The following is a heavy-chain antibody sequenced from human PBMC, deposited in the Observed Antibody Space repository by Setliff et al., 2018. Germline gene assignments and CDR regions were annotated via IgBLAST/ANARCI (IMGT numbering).Heavy chain of an antibody. V-gene: IGHV3-23*01. CDR2: MYGVGAT. CDR3: AKDRVPDGYWDFDY. D-gene: IGHD4-17*01. Sequence: PGGSPRLSCAASGFSINVYSMTWVRQAPGKGLECVSGMYGVGATFYADSVKGRFTISRDISENTLYLQMNSLRPEDTAVYYCAKDRVPDGYWDFDYWGQGILVTVSS. CDR1: GFSINVYS. J-gene: IGHJ4*02.